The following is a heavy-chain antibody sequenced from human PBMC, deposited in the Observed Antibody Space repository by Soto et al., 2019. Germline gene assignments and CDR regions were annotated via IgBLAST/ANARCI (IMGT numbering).Heavy chain of an antibody. D-gene: IGHD6-13*01. CDR3: ARVGVGLAAPRVWPY. J-gene: IGHJ4*02. CDR1: GYTFTSYG. CDR2: INPYNGNT. V-gene: IGHV1-18*01. Sequence: GASVKVCGKASGYTFTSYGISWVRQAPGQGLEWMAWINPYNGNTKYAEKFLGRVTVTTDTSTATAYMEVRSLTSDDTAVFYCARVGVGLAAPRVWPYWGQGTPVTVSS.